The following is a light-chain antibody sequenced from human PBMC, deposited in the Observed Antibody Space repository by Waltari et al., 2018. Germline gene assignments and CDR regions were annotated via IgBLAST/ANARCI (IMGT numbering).Light chain of an antibody. V-gene: IGKV3-20*01. CDR1: QCLASSY. J-gene: IGKJ2*01. Sequence: EIVLTQSPGTLSFSPGERSTLSCRASQCLASSYLAWYQQKPGQAPRLLIYGASRRATGIPDRFSGSGSGTDFTLTITSLEPEDFAGYSCQQYGSSPPTFGQGTKLEIK. CDR2: GAS. CDR3: QQYGSSPPT.